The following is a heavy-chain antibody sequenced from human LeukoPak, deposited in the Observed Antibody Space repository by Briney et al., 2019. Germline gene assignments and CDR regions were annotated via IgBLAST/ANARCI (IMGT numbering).Heavy chain of an antibody. D-gene: IGHD3-3*01. CDR3: AREDDFCWFDP. J-gene: IGHJ5*02. Sequence: SETLSLTCTVSGYSISSGYYWGWIRQPPGKGLEWIGSIYHSGSTYYNPSLKSRVTISVDTSKNQFSLKLSSVTAADTAVYYCAREDDFCWFDPWGQGTLVTVSS. CDR1: GYSISSGYY. CDR2: IYHSGST. V-gene: IGHV4-38-2*02.